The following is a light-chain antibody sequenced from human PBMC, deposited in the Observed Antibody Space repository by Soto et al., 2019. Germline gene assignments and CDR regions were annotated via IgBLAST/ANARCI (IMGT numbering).Light chain of an antibody. J-gene: IGKJ5*01. CDR1: QDISNY. CDR2: DAS. V-gene: IGKV1-33*01. Sequence: DIQMTQSPSSLSASVGDRVTITCQASQDISNYLNCYQQKPGKAPKLLIYDASHLETGVPSRFSGSGSGTDFTFTISSLQPEDIATYYCQQYDNLTLTFGQGTRLEIK. CDR3: QQYDNLTLT.